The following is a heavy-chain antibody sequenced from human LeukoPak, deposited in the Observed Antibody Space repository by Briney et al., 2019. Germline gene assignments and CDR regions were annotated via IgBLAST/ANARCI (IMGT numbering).Heavy chain of an antibody. CDR3: ARGTMMN. D-gene: IGHD3-22*01. V-gene: IGHV3-48*02. CDR2: ISGTNSAI. Sequence: GGSLRLSCAASGFTFTTYSMNWVRQAPGKGLEWISYISGTNSAIYYADSVKGRFTISRDNAKNSVSLQMNNLRDGDTAVYYCARGTMMNWGQGTLVTVSS. J-gene: IGHJ4*02. CDR1: GFTFTTYS.